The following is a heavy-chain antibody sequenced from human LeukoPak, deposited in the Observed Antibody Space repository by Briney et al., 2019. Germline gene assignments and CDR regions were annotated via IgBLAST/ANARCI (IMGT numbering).Heavy chain of an antibody. V-gene: IGHV1-69*05. CDR2: IIPIFGTA. J-gene: IGHJ4*02. Sequence: EASVKVSCKASGGTFSSYAISWVRQAPGQGLEWMGGIIPIFGTANYAQKFQGRVTMTTDTSTSTAYMELRSLRSDDTAVYYCARTAAAAGLDYWGQGTLVTVSS. D-gene: IGHD6-13*01. CDR3: ARTAAAAGLDY. CDR1: GGTFSSYA.